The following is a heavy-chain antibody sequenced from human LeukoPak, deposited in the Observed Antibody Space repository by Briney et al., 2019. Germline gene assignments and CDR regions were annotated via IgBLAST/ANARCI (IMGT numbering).Heavy chain of an antibody. D-gene: IGHD4-17*01. V-gene: IGHV3-23*01. Sequence: GGSLRLSCAASGFTFSTYAMTWVRRAPGKGLEWVSTISGSAGSPNYADSVKGRFTISRDNSKNTLYLQMNSLRAEDTAVYYCAKDVYGDYWGLVYWGQGTLVTVSS. J-gene: IGHJ4*02. CDR3: AKDVYGDYWGLVY. CDR1: GFTFSTYA. CDR2: ISGSAGSP.